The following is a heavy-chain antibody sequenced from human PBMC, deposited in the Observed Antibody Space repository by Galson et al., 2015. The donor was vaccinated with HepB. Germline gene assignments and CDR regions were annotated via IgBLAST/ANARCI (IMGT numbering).Heavy chain of an antibody. V-gene: IGHV5-51*01. Sequence: QSGAEVKKSGESLKISCTVFGYSFTKYWIAWVRQMPGKGLEWMGLIYPGDSDTRYSPSFQGQVTISADKSINTAYLQWSSLKASDTAMYYCARQREGIVPARGGMDVWGQGTTVTVSS. D-gene: IGHD2-2*01. CDR3: ARQREGIVPARGGMDV. J-gene: IGHJ6*02. CDR1: GYSFTKYW. CDR2: IYPGDSDT.